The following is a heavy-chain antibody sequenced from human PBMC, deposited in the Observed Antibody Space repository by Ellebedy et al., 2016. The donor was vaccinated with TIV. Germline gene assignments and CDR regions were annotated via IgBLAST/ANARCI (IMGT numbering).Heavy chain of an antibody. Sequence: ASVKVSXXASGYTFTSYGISWVRQAPGQGLEWMGWISAYNGNTNYAQKLQGRVTMTTDTSTSTAYMELRSLRSDDTAVYYCARVSAFAGELSFNDYWGQGTLVTVSS. V-gene: IGHV1-18*01. J-gene: IGHJ4*02. CDR3: ARVSAFAGELSFNDY. CDR2: ISAYNGNT. CDR1: GYTFTSYG. D-gene: IGHD3-16*02.